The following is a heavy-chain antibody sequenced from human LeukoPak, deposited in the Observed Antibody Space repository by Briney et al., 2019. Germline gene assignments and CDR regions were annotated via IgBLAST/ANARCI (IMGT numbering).Heavy chain of an antibody. CDR3: ARYLLYDSSGYYYDY. V-gene: IGHV1-69*13. J-gene: IGHJ4*02. CDR1: GYTFNRFG. Sequence: EASVKVSCKASGYTFNRFGISWVRQAPGQGLEWMGGIIPIFGTANYAQKFQGRVTITADESTSTAYMELSSLRSEDTAVYYCARYLLYDSSGYYYDYWGQGTLVTVSS. D-gene: IGHD3-22*01. CDR2: IIPIFGTA.